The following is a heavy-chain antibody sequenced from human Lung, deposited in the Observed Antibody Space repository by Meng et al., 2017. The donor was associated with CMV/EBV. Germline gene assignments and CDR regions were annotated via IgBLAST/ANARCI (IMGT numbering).Heavy chain of an antibody. Sequence: TLSLTCTVSDGSLSGYYWSWFRQPPGKGLEWIGEINHSGSTNYNPSLKSRVAISVDTSKSQFSLKLSSVTAADTAVYYCARGRSIMLWGQGTLVTVSS. CDR2: INHSGST. V-gene: IGHV4-34*01. J-gene: IGHJ4*02. CDR1: DGSLSGYY. CDR3: ARGRSIML. D-gene: IGHD3-16*01.